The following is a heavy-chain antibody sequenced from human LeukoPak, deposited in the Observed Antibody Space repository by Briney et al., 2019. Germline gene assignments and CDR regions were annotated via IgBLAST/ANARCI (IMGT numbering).Heavy chain of an antibody. J-gene: IGHJ4*02. CDR3: VQDLYRGDSASWYFLHY. CDR1: GYIISEYA. Sequence: GGSLRLSRSDSGYIISEYAAQCVRDALGKGLGYVSDLSVNGGTTYYTDSERGGDTLSRDTTQNTLYLQMRTVRAEDTRMYLCVQDLYRGDSASWYFLHYWGQGTLLTVSS. CDR2: LSVNGGTT. D-gene: IGHD1-26*01. V-gene: IGHV3-64D*06.